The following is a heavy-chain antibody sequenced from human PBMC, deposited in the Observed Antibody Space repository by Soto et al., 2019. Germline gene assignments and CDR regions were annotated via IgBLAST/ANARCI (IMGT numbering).Heavy chain of an antibody. CDR3: ARVPSPFDFYYAMDV. CDR1: GCSISSGGYY. Sequence: TCTVSGCSISSGGYYWSWIRQHPGKGLEWIGYIYYSGSTYYNPSLKSRLTMSLDTSQNQFSLKLNSVTAADTAVYFCARVPSPFDFYYAMDVWGQGTTVTVSS. J-gene: IGHJ6*02. D-gene: IGHD3-16*01. V-gene: IGHV4-31*02. CDR2: IYYSGST.